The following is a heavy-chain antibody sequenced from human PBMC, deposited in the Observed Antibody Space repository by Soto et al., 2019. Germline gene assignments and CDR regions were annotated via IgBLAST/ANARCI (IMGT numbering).Heavy chain of an antibody. CDR2: IYYSGST. CDR1: GGSISSYY. J-gene: IGHJ4*02. CDR3: ARFESRSFFDY. Sequence: SETLSLTCTVSGGSISSYYWSWIRQPPWKGLEWIGYIYYSGSTNYNPSLKSRVTISVDTSKNQFSLKLSSVTAADTAVYYCARFESRSFFDYWGQGTLVTVSS. V-gene: IGHV4-59*01.